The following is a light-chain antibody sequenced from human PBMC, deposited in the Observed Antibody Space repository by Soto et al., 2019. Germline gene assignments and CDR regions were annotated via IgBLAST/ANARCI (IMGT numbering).Light chain of an antibody. CDR3: QQNGSSPWT. CDR2: GAS. CDR1: QSVSSSY. Sequence: EIVLTQSPGTLSLSPGERATLSCRASQSVSSSYLAWYQQKPGQAPRLLIYGASSRATGIPDRFSGSGSGTVFPLTISRLEPEDCAVYYCQQNGSSPWTFGQGTKVEIK. J-gene: IGKJ1*01. V-gene: IGKV3-20*01.